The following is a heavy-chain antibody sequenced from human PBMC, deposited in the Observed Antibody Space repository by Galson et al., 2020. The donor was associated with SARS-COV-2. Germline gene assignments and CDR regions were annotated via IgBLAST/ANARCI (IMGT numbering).Heavy chain of an antibody. J-gene: IGHJ6*02. CDR2: IYYSGST. V-gene: IGHV4-59*01. CDR1: GGSISSYY. CDR3: ARDRQGGATEYGMDV. Sequence: SQTLSLTCTVSGGSISSYYWSWIRQPPGKGLEWIGYIYYSGSTNYNPSLKSRVTISVDTSKNQFSLKLSSVTAADTAVYYCARDRQGGATEYGMDVWGQGTTVTVSS. D-gene: IGHD1-26*01.